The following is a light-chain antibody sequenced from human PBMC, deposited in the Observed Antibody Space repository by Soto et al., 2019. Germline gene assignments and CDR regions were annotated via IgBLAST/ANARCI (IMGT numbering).Light chain of an antibody. CDR2: RAS. CDR3: QQYNTFPWT. J-gene: IGKJ1*01. CDR1: QSISTW. V-gene: IGKV1-5*03. Sequence: DIQMTQSPSTLSASVGDRVTMTCRASQSISTWLAWYQQRPGRAPKLLIYRASILEDGVPSTFSGSASGTEFNLTISSLQPDDFATYYCQQYNTFPWTFGQGTKVEIK.